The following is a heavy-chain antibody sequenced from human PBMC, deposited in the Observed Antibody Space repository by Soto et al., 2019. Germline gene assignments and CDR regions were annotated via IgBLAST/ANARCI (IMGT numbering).Heavy chain of an antibody. J-gene: IGHJ3*02. CDR3: ARVIRGPYYDFWSGLGFFDI. D-gene: IGHD3-3*01. CDR2: IYYSGST. V-gene: IGHV4-59*01. Sequence: SETLSLTCTVSGGSISSYYWSWIRQPPGKGLEWIGYIYYSGSTNYNPSLKSRVTISVDTSKNQFSLKLSSVTAADTAVYYCARVIRGPYYDFWSGLGFFDIWGQGTMVTVSS. CDR1: GGSISSYY.